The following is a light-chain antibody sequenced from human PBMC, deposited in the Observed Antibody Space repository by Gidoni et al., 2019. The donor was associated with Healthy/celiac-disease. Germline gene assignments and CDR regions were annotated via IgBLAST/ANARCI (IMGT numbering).Light chain of an antibody. Sequence: AIQMTQSPSSLSASVGDRVTITCRACRGIRNDLGCYQQKPGIAPNLLIYAASNLQSGVPSRFTGSGSGTDFTLTISSLQPEDFATYYCLQDYNSTFGPXTKVDIK. CDR1: RGIRND. J-gene: IGKJ3*01. V-gene: IGKV1-6*01. CDR2: AAS. CDR3: LQDYNST.